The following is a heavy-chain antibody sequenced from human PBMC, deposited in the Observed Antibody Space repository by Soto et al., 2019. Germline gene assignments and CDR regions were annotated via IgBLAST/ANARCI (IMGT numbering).Heavy chain of an antibody. J-gene: IGHJ4*02. CDR1: GFTLSGSA. Sequence: EVQLVESGGGLVQPWESLKLSCAASGFTLSGSAVHWVRQASGKGLEWVGRIRSKTHSYATEYIASVKGRFTMSRDDSNNTAYLQMNGLKTDDTAVYYCTRSGGSYSFGYWGQGTLVTVSS. CDR3: TRSGGSYSFGY. D-gene: IGHD1-26*01. V-gene: IGHV3-73*02. CDR2: IRSKTHSYAT.